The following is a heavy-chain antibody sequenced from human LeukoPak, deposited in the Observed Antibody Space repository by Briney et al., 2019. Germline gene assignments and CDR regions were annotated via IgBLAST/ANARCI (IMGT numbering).Heavy chain of an antibody. V-gene: IGHV3-48*04. D-gene: IGHD5-12*01. Sequence: GGSLRLSCAASGFTFSSYSMNWVRQAPGKGLEWVSYISSSSSTIYYADSVRGRFTISRDNAKNSLSLQMNSLRAEDTAVYYCARRYSGGYEPPYYYYGMDVWGQGTTVTVSS. CDR3: ARRYSGGYEPPYYYYGMDV. CDR2: ISSSSSTI. CDR1: GFTFSSYS. J-gene: IGHJ6*02.